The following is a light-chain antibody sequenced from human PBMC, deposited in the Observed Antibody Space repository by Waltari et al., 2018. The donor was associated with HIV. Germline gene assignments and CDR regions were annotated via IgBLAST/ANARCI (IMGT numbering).Light chain of an antibody. V-gene: IGLV2-14*01. CDR3: SSYTSTSTLL. J-gene: IGLJ3*02. Sequence: QSALTQPASVSGSLGQSITISCIGTSSDIGSYHYVSWYQHHPDKAPTLVIYDANARPSGVPFRFSGSKSGNTASLTSSGLQAEDEADYYCSSYTSTSTLLFGGGTKVTVL. CDR2: DAN. CDR1: SSDIGSYHY.